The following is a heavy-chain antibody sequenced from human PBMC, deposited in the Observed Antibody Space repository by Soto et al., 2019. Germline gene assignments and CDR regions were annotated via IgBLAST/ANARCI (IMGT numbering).Heavy chain of an antibody. CDR1: GFTFSIYA. V-gene: IGHV3-23*01. CDR2: ISGSGGST. Sequence: GGSLRLSFAASGFTFSIYAMSWVRQAPGKGLEWVSAISGSGGSTYYADSVKGRFTISRDNSKNTLYLQMNSLRAEDTAVYYCAKDPLGYCTNGVCYLPGIYDYWGQGTLVTVSS. D-gene: IGHD2-8*01. J-gene: IGHJ4*02. CDR3: AKDPLGYCTNGVCYLPGIYDY.